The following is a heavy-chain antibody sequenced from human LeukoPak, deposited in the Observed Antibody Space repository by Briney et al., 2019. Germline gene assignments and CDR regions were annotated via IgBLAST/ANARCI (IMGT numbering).Heavy chain of an antibody. CDR1: GGTFSSYA. CDR2: IIPIFGTA. J-gene: IGHJ4*02. V-gene: IGHV1-69*13. D-gene: IGHD4-11*01. Sequence: SVKVSCKASGGTFSSYAISWVRQAPGQGLEWMGGIIPIFGTANYAQKFQGRVTITADESTSTAYMELSSLRSEDTAVYYCAREYGGMTTVISPLDYWGQGTLVTVSS. CDR3: AREYGGMTTVISPLDY.